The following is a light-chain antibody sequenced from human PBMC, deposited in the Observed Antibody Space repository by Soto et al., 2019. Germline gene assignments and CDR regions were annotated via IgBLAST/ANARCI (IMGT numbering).Light chain of an antibody. V-gene: IGKV3-20*01. Sequence: EIVLTQSPGTLSLSPGERATLSCSASQSASSSYLAWYQHKPGQAPRLLIYGASSRATGIPDRFSGSGSGTDFTLTISRLEPEDFAVYYCQQYGSSTGVTFGQGTRLEIK. CDR2: GAS. CDR1: QSASSSY. CDR3: QQYGSSTGVT. J-gene: IGKJ5*01.